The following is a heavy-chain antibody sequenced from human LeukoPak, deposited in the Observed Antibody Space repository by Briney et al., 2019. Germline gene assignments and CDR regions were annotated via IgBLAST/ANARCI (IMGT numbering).Heavy chain of an antibody. CDR1: GYTFTGYY. J-gene: IGHJ5*02. CDR3: ARGGILRYFDWLLYGRPFDL. D-gene: IGHD3-9*01. CDR2: INPNSGVT. V-gene: IGHV1-2*02. Sequence: ASVKVSCKASGYTFTGYYMHWVRQAPGQGLEWMGWINPNSGVTNYAQKFQGRVTMTRDTSISTAYMELSRLRSDDTAVYYCARGGILRYFDWLLYGRPFDLWGQGTLVTVSS.